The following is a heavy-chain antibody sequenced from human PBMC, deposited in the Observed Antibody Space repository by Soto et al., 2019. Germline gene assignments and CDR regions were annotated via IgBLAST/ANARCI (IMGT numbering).Heavy chain of an antibody. CDR2: INPSGGST. CDR3: ARGGTIFGVVIEYYYYYGMDV. CDR1: GGTFTSYY. Sequence: ASVKVSGKASGGTFTSYYMHWVRQAPGQGLEWMGIINPSGGSTSYAQKFQGRVTMTRDTSTSTVYMELSSLRSEDTAVYYCARGGTIFGVVIEYYYYYGMDVWGQGTTVTVSS. J-gene: IGHJ6*02. D-gene: IGHD3-3*01. V-gene: IGHV1-46*01.